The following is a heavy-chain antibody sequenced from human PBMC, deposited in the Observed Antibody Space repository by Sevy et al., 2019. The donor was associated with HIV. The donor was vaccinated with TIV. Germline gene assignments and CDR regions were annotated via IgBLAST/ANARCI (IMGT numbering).Heavy chain of an antibody. D-gene: IGHD1-26*01. J-gene: IGHJ6*03. CDR3: ARDGTYYYYMDV. Sequence: GGSLRLSCAASGFTFSSYWMHWVRQAPGKGLVWVSRINSDGSSTSYADAVKGRFTISRDNAKNTLYLQMNSLRAEDTAVYYCARDGTYYYYMDVWGKGTTVTVSS. V-gene: IGHV3-74*01. CDR1: GFTFSSYW. CDR2: INSDGSST.